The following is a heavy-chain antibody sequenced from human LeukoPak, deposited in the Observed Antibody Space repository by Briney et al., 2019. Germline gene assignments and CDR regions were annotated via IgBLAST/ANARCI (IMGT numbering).Heavy chain of an antibody. CDR1: GGSISSSSYY. J-gene: IGHJ4*02. V-gene: IGHV4-39*01. D-gene: IGHD3-10*01. Sequence: SETLSLTCTVSGGSISSSSYYWGWIRQPPGKGLEWIGSIYYSGSTYYNPSLKSRVTISVDTSKNQFSLKLSSVTAADTAVYYCARPKSVLLWFGELLSYYFDYWGQGTLVTVSS. CDR2: IYYSGST. CDR3: ARPKSVLLWFGELLSYYFDY.